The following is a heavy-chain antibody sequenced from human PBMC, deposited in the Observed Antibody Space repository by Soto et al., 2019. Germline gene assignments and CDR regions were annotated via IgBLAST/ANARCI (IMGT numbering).Heavy chain of an antibody. CDR2: IWYDGSNK. CDR1: GFTFSSYG. D-gene: IGHD2-2*01. V-gene: IGHV3-33*01. Sequence: QVQLVESGGGVVQPGRSLRLSCAASGFTFSSYGMHWVRQAPGKGLEWVAVIWYDGSNKYYADSVKGRFTISRDNSKNTLYLQMNSLGAADTAVYYCARDPIVVVPAAIPSGMDVWGQGTTVPVSS. CDR3: ARDPIVVVPAAIPSGMDV. J-gene: IGHJ6*02.